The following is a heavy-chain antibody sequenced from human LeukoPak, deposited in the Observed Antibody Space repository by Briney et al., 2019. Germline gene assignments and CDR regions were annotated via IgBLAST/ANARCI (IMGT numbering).Heavy chain of an antibody. CDR3: AGRGYYYDSSGYYEEDY. Sequence: GGSLRLSCAASGFTFSSYAMSWVRQAPGKGLEWVSSISSSSSYIYYADSVKGRFTISRDNAKNSLYLQMNSLRAEDTAVYYCAGRGYYYDSSGYYEEDYWGQGTLVTVSS. CDR2: ISSSSSYI. V-gene: IGHV3-21*01. J-gene: IGHJ4*02. D-gene: IGHD3-22*01. CDR1: GFTFSSYA.